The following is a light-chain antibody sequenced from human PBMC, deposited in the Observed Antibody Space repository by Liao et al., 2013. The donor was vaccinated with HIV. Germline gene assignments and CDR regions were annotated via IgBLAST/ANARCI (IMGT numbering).Light chain of an antibody. CDR3: SRRRDETPTLLV. CDR2: QDN. CDR1: YLGDKY. Sequence: SSELTQSPSVSVSPGQTASITCSGDYLGDKYASWYQHKPGQAPVLVIYQDNKRPSGIPERFSGSTSGNTATLTISGTQAIDEADYYLSRRRDETPTLLVFG. V-gene: IGLV3-1*01. J-gene: IGLJ1*01.